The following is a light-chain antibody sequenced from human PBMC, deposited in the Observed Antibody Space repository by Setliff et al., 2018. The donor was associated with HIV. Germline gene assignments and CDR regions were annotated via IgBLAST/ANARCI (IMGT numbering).Light chain of an antibody. CDR2: EVS. Sequence: QSVLTQPASVSGSPGQSITISCTGTNSDVGGYHYVSWYQQHPGKAPKLMIYEVSNRPSGVSNRFSGSKSGNTASLTISGLQAEDEADYYCSSYITTTIVVFGGGTKVTVL. V-gene: IGLV2-14*01. CDR3: SSYITTTIVV. CDR1: NSDVGGYHY. J-gene: IGLJ2*01.